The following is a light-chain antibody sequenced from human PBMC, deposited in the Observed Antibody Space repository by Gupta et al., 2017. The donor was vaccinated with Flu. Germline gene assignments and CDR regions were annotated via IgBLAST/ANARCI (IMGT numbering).Light chain of an antibody. CDR1: QSVLYSSNNKNY. Sequence: SLGERATINCKSSQSVLYSSNNKNYLAWYQQKPGQPPKLLIYWASTRESGVPDRFSGRGSGTDFTLTISSLQAEDVAVYYCQQEDSTPYTFGQGTKLEIK. V-gene: IGKV4-1*01. CDR3: QQEDSTPYT. CDR2: WAS. J-gene: IGKJ2*01.